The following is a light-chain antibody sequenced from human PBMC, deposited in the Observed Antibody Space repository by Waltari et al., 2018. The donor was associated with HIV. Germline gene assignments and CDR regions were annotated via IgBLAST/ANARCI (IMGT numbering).Light chain of an antibody. CDR1: SSDVGGYNF. CDR3: CSYTGSYTWV. Sequence: QSALTQPRSVSGSPGQSVTISCTGTSSDVGGYNFVSWYQQHPGTAPKHVIYDVSKWPSVVPDRFSGSKSGNTASLTISGLQAEDEADYYCCSYTGSYTWVFGGGTELTVL. V-gene: IGLV2-11*01. J-gene: IGLJ3*02. CDR2: DVS.